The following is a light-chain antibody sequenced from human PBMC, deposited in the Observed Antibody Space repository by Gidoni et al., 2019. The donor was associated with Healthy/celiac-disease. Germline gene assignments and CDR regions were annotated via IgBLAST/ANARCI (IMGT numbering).Light chain of an antibody. CDR3: QQRSNWPRT. Sequence: EIVLTPSPATLCVSPGERATLSCRASQSVSSYLAWYQQKPGQAPRLLIYDASNRATGIPARFSGSGSGTDFTLTISSLEPEDFAVYYCQQRSNWPRTFGPGTKVDIK. CDR2: DAS. J-gene: IGKJ3*01. V-gene: IGKV3-11*01. CDR1: QSVSSY.